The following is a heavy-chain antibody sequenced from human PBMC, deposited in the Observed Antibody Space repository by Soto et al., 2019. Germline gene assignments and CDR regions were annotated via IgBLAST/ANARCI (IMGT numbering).Heavy chain of an antibody. Sequence: EVQLVESGGGLVQPGGSLRLSCVASGFTFSNYWMYWVRQAPGEGLVWVSRINSDGSVSSYADSVKGRLTISRDNVKNTLYLQMDSLRAEDKAVYYCARGYCVGGTCYSLAGSFYYYMDVWGKGTTVTVFS. J-gene: IGHJ6*03. CDR2: INSDGSVS. D-gene: IGHD2-15*01. CDR1: GFTFSNYW. CDR3: ARGYCVGGTCYSLAGSFYYYMDV. V-gene: IGHV3-74*01.